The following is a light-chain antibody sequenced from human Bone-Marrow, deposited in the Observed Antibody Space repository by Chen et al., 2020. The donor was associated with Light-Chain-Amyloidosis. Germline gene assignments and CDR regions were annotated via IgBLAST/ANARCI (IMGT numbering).Light chain of an antibody. CDR1: SSDVGVYNY. V-gene: IGLV2-8*01. Sequence: QSALTQPPSASGSPGQSVTISCTGTSSDVGVYNYVSWYQQHPGKAPKLMIYEVSKRPSGVPGRFSGSKSGNTASLTVSGLQAEDEADYYCSSYAGSYTWVFGGGTKLTVL. CDR3: SSYAGSYTWV. CDR2: EVS. J-gene: IGLJ3*02.